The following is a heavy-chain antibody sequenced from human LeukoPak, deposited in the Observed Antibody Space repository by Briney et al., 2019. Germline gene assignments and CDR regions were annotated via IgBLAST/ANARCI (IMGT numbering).Heavy chain of an antibody. CDR3: ARAVYGDYLANAFDI. Sequence: PSQTLSLTCTVSGGSISSGGYYWSWIRQHPGKGLEWIGYIYYSGSTYYNPSLKSRVTISVDTSKNQFSLKLSSVTAADTAVYYCARAVYGDYLANAFDIWGQGTMVTVSP. V-gene: IGHV4-31*03. J-gene: IGHJ3*02. D-gene: IGHD4-17*01. CDR1: GGSISSGGYY. CDR2: IYYSGST.